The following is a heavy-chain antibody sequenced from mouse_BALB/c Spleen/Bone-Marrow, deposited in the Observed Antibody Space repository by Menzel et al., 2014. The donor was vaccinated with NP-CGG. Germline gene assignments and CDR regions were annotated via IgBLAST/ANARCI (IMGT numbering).Heavy chain of an antibody. CDR2: IYPGDGDT. Sequence: VQLQQSGPELVKPGASVKISCKASGYAFSSSWMNWVKQRPGQGLEWIGRIYPGDGDTNYNGKFKGKATLTADKSSSTAYMQLSSLTSVDSAVYFCARSGSAWLAYWGQGTLVTVSA. J-gene: IGHJ3*01. CDR1: GYAFSSSW. CDR3: ARSGSAWLAY. D-gene: IGHD1-1*01. V-gene: IGHV1-82*01.